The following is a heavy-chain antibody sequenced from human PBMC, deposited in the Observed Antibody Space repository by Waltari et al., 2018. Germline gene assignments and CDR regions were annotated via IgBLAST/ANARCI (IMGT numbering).Heavy chain of an antibody. CDR3: ARGSDYGSGDYFDY. J-gene: IGHJ4*02. D-gene: IGHD3-10*01. Sequence: EVQLVESGGGLVQPGGSLRLSCAASGFTFSSYEMNWVRQAPGKGLEWVSYISSSGSTIYYADSVKGRFTISRDNAKNSLYLQMNSLRAEDTAVYYCARGSDYGSGDYFDYWGQGTLVTVSS. CDR1: GFTFSSYE. V-gene: IGHV3-48*03. CDR2: ISSSGSTI.